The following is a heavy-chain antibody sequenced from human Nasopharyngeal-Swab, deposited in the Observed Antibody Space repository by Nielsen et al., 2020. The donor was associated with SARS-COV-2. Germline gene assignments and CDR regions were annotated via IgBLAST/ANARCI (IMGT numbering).Heavy chain of an antibody. CDR1: GFTFSSYA. J-gene: IGHJ6*04. D-gene: IGHD6-13*01. V-gene: IGHV3-30-3*01. Sequence: GESLKISCAASGFTFSSYAMHWVRQAPGKGLEWVAVISYDGSKKYYADSVKGRFTISRDNSKNTLYLQMNSLRAEDTAVYYCARDQGSSWYTYYYYYGMDVWGKGTTVTVSS. CDR3: ARDQGSSWYTYYYYYGMDV. CDR2: ISYDGSKK.